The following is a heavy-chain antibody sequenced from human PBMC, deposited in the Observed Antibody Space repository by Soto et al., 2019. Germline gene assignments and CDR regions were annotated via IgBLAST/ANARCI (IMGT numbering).Heavy chain of an antibody. CDR1: GFTFSSYG. Sequence: GGSLRLSCAASGFTFSSYGMHWVRQAPGKGLEWVAVISYDGSNKYYADSVKGRFTLSRDNSKNTLYLQMKGLRAEDTAVYYCAKSDGDYYDSSGYYDAFDIWGQGTMVTVSS. J-gene: IGHJ3*02. V-gene: IGHV3-30*18. D-gene: IGHD3-22*01. CDR3: AKSDGDYYDSSGYYDAFDI. CDR2: ISYDGSNK.